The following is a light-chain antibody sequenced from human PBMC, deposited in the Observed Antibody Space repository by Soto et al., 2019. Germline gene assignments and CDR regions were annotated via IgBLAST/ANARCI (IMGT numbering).Light chain of an antibody. J-gene: IGKJ1*01. V-gene: IGKV3-20*01. CDR3: QQYGGSRWT. CDR2: GAS. CDR1: QSVSSTY. Sequence: EIVLTQSPGTLSLSPGERATLSCRASQSVSSTYLAWYQQKPGQAPRLLIDGASHRATGIPDRFSGSGSGTDFTLTISRLEPEDFAVYYCQQYGGSRWTFGQGTRVDI.